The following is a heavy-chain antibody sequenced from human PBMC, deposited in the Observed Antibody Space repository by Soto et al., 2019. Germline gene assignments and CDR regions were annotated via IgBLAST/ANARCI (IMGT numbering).Heavy chain of an antibody. J-gene: IGHJ6*02. CDR3: ASVTRTCISTSCYRYYYGMDV. V-gene: IGHV4-39*07. D-gene: IGHD2-2*02. CDR2: IYYGGNT. CDR1: GGSINSNYF. Sequence: SETLSLTCAVSGGSINSNYFWGWIRQPPGRGLEWIGSIYYGGNTYYNPSLKSRVTISVDTSKNQFSLKLSSVTAADTAVYYCASVTRTCISTSCYRYYYGMDVWGQGTTVTVSS.